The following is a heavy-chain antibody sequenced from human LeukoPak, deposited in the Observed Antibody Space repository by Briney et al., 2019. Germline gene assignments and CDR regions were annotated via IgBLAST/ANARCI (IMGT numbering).Heavy chain of an antibody. J-gene: IGHJ4*02. CDR1: GYSFSNYW. CDR3: VRYSGSYYYPPAWDL. Sequence: GESLQISCKGFGYSFSNYWIGWVRQAPGKGLEWVSATSTSGGSAYYADSVKGRFTISRDNSKNTLYLQMDSLRADDTTVYYCVRYSGSYYYPPAWDLWGQGTLVTVSS. CDR2: TSTSGGSA. D-gene: IGHD1-26*01. V-gene: IGHV3-23*01.